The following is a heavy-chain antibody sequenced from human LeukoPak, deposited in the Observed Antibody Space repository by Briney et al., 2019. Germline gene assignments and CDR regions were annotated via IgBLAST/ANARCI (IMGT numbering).Heavy chain of an antibody. J-gene: IGHJ4*02. D-gene: IGHD4-17*01. CDR1: GASMSNYY. V-gene: IGHV4-39*07. CDR3: ARAGYGDSDFDY. CDR2: IYHSGTTYSGST. Sequence: SETLSLTCNVSGASMSNYYWVWIRQPPGKGLEWIGSIYHSGTTYSGSTYYNPSLKSRVTISVDTSKNQFSLKLNSVTAADTAVYYCARAGYGDSDFDYWGQGTLVTVSS.